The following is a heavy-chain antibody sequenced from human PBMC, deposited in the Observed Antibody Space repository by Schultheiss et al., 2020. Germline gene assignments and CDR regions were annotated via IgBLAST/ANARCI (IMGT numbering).Heavy chain of an antibody. CDR2: IYTSGST. D-gene: IGHD3-3*01. CDR3: ARQGYDFWSGYSKARYYYSMDA. J-gene: IGHJ6*03. Sequence: SQTLSLTCAVYGGSFSGYYWSWIRQPAGKGLEWIGRIYTSGSTNYHPSLKSRVTISLDTSKNQFSLNLSSLTAADTAVYYCARQGYDFWSGYSKARYYYSMDAWGKGTTVTVSS. CDR1: GGSFSGYY. V-gene: IGHV4-59*10.